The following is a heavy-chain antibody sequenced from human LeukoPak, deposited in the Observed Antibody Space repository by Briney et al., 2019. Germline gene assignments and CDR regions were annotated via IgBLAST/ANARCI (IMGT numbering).Heavy chain of an antibody. V-gene: IGHV1-18*01. CDR1: GYTFTSYG. CDR3: AREVYYYDSSGYYDYYGLDV. CDR2: ISAYNGNT. Sequence: ASVKVSCKASGYTFTSYGISWVRQAPGQGLEWMGWISAYNGNTNYAQKLQGRVTMTTDTSTSTAYMELRSLRSDDTAVYYCAREVYYYDSSGYYDYYGLDVWGQGTTVTVSS. J-gene: IGHJ6*02. D-gene: IGHD3-22*01.